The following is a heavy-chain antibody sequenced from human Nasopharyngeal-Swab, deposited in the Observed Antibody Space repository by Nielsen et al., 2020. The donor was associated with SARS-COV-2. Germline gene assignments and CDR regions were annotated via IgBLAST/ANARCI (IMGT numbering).Heavy chain of an antibody. V-gene: IGHV3-21*01. Sequence: GESLKISCAASGFTFSSYSMNLVRPAPGKGLEWVSSIISSSSYLYYADSVKGRFTISRDNAKNSLYLQMNSLRAEDTAVYYCASPATVTTLYDHYYYMDVWGKGTTVTVSS. CDR1: GFTFSSYS. CDR3: ASPATVTTLYDHYYYMDV. J-gene: IGHJ6*03. D-gene: IGHD4-17*01. CDR2: IISSSSYL.